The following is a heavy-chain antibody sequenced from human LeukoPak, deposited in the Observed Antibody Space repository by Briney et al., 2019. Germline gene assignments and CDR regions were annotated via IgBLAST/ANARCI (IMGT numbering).Heavy chain of an antibody. CDR2: INPSGGST. D-gene: IGHD6-19*01. CDR3: ARDGYSSGWFDY. Sequence: GASVKVSCKASGYTFTSYYMHWVRQAPGQGLEWMGIINPSGGSTSYAQKFQGRVTMTTDTSTSTAYMELRSLRSDDTAVYYCARDGYSSGWFDYWGQGTLVTVSS. V-gene: IGHV1-46*01. J-gene: IGHJ4*02. CDR1: GYTFTSYY.